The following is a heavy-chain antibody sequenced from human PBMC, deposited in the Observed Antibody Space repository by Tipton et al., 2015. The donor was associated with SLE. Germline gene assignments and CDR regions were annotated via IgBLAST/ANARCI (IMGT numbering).Heavy chain of an antibody. J-gene: IGHJ4*02. V-gene: IGHV4-4*02. CDR1: GGSISSSHW. CDR3: ARHPSSGGRVYFDY. Sequence: TLSLTCVVSGGSISSSHWWSWVRQPPGKGLEWIGEIYHSGSTNHNPSLKSRVTISVDKSKNQFSLKLSSVTAADTAVYYCARHPSSGGRVYFDYWGQGALVTVSS. CDR2: IYHSGST. D-gene: IGHD3-16*01.